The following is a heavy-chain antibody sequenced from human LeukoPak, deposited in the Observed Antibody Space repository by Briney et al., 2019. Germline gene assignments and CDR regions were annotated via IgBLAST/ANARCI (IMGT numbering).Heavy chain of an antibody. D-gene: IGHD6-13*01. Sequence: GGSLRLSCAASGFIFNYYGMHWVRQAPGKGLEWVAFIRYDGSNKYYADFVKGRFTISRDNSDRTVYLQMNSLRTEDTAVYYFAKGLHSSSWNDPFDIWGQGTMVTVSS. J-gene: IGHJ3*02. V-gene: IGHV3-30*02. CDR2: IRYDGSNK. CDR3: AKGLHSSSWNDPFDI. CDR1: GFIFNYYG.